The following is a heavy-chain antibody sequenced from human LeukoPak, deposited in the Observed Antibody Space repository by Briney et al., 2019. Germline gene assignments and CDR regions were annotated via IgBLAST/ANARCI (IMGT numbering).Heavy chain of an antibody. CDR3: AREGSSSWYSGYFDY. V-gene: IGHV4-4*07. CDR2: IYTSGST. CDR1: GGSISSYY. J-gene: IGHJ4*02. Sequence: SETLSLTCTVSGGSISSYYWSWIRQPAGKGLEWIGRIYTSGSTNYNPSLKSRVTMSVDTSKNQFSLKLSSVTAADTAVYYCAREGSSSWYSGYFDYWGQGTLVTVSP. D-gene: IGHD6-13*01.